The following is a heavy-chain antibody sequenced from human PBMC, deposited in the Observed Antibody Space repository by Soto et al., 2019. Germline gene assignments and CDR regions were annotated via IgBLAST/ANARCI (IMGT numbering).Heavy chain of an antibody. CDR3: ARRRDGYNDFDY. CDR1: GFSVTTSGVG. J-gene: IGHJ4*02. Sequence: SGPTLVNPTQTLTLTCTFSGFSVTTSGVGVGWIRQPPGKALEWLALIYWDDDKRHSPSLKSRLTITKDTSKNQVVLTMTNMDPVDTATYYCARRRDGYNDFDYWGQGTLVTVSS. V-gene: IGHV2-5*02. CDR2: IYWDDDK. D-gene: IGHD5-12*01.